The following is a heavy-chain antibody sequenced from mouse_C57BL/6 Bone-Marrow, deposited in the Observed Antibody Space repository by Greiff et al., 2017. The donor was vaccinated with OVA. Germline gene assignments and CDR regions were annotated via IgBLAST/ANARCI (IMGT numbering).Heavy chain of an antibody. CDR2: IDPENGDT. CDR1: GFNIKDDY. CDR3: TTGGFAY. Sequence: EVQLQESGAELVRPGASVKLSCTASGFNIKDDYMHWVKQRPEQGLEWIGWIDPENGDTEYASKFQGKATITADTSSNTAYLQLSSLSSEDTAVYYCTTGGFAYWGQGTLVTVAA. J-gene: IGHJ3*01. V-gene: IGHV14-4*01.